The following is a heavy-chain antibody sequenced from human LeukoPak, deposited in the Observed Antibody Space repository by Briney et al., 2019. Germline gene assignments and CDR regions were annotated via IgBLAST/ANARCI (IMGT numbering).Heavy chain of an antibody. Sequence: PGGCLRLSCAASGFTFSSPWMGSVRQAPGKGLGWVANIKLDGSENLYVDCVKGRFTIYIDKAKNSIYMQMNSLRAEQPAMYECTKRAAAGRCFAYWGQGTLVTVSS. CDR3: TKRAAAGRCFAY. J-gene: IGHJ4*02. D-gene: IGHD6-13*01. CDR1: GFTFSSPW. V-gene: IGHV3-7*01. CDR2: IKLDGSEN.